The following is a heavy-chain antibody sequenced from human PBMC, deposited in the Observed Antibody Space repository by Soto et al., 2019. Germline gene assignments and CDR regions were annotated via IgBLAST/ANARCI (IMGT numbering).Heavy chain of an antibody. V-gene: IGHV3-23*01. D-gene: IGHD6-13*01. Sequence: EVQLLESGGGLVQPGGSLRLSCAASGFTFSNFDMSWVRQAPGKGLEWVSGISTSGGTTCYADSVKGRFTSSRDNSKNTLYLQMTSLRAEDTAVYYCATGTAAPAHWGQGTLVTVSS. CDR3: ATGTAAPAH. CDR2: ISTSGGTT. CDR1: GFTFSNFD. J-gene: IGHJ1*01.